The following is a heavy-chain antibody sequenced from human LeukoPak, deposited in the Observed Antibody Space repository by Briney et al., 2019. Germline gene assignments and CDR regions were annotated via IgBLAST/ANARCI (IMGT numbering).Heavy chain of an antibody. D-gene: IGHD2-15*01. CDR3: ARGYCRGGTCYLVENWLDP. V-gene: IGHV1-2*06. Sequence: ASVKVSCKASGYTLTAYYIYWVRQAPGQGLEWMGRINPNSGGTDYAQNFQGRVTITRDTSISTAYMELSRLRSDATAVYYCARGYCRGGTCYLVENWLDPWGQGTLVTVSS. CDR1: GYTLTAYY. J-gene: IGHJ5*02. CDR2: INPNSGGT.